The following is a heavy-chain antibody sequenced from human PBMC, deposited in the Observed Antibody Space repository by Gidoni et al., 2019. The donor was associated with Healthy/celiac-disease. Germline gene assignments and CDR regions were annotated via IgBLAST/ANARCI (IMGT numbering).Heavy chain of an antibody. J-gene: IGHJ6*02. CDR1: GGSFSGYY. CDR3: ARDQGTWFGHPPTRIGYYYYGMDV. Sequence: QVQLQQWGAGLLKPSETLSLTCAVYGGSFSGYYWSWIRQPPGKGLEWIGEINHSGSTNYNPSLKSRVTISVDTSKNQFSLKLSSVTAADTAVYYCARDQGTWFGHPPTRIGYYYYGMDVWGQGTTVTVSS. D-gene: IGHD3-10*01. CDR2: INHSGST. V-gene: IGHV4-34*01.